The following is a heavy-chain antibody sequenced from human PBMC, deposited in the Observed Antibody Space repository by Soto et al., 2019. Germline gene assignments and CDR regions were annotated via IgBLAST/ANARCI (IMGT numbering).Heavy chain of an antibody. CDR1: GFTFSSYA. CDR3: ARALNPYYDILSGY. V-gene: IGHV3-30-3*01. J-gene: IGHJ4*02. D-gene: IGHD3-9*01. Sequence: QVQLVESGGGVVQPGRSLRLSCAASGFTFSSYAMHWVRQAPGKGLEWVAVISYDGSNKYYADSVKGRFTISRDNSKNTLYLQMNSLIAEDTAVYYCARALNPYYDILSGYWGQGTLVTVSS. CDR2: ISYDGSNK.